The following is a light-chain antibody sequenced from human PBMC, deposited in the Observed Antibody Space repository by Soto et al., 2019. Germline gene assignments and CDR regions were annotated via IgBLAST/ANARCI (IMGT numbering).Light chain of an antibody. CDR2: GAS. Sequence: EIVLTQSPCTLSLSPGEGATLSCWASQTVSSNYLAWYQQKPGQAPRLLIYGASSRATGIPDRFSGSGSGTDFTLTISSLEPEDFAVYYCQQRSNWPPSLTFGGGTKVDI. J-gene: IGKJ4*01. CDR3: QQRSNWPPSLT. CDR1: QTVSSNY. V-gene: IGKV3D-20*02.